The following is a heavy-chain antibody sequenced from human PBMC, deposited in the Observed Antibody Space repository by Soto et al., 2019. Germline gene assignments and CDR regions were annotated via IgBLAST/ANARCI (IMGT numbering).Heavy chain of an antibody. D-gene: IGHD3-10*01. J-gene: IGHJ4*02. CDR2: FRAGGDDGTT. CDR1: GFTFRSYS. V-gene: IGHV3-23*01. CDR3: AKKVNSGSGSQYFDY. Sequence: GGSLGLSCSASGFTFRSYSMRWVRQAPGEGLEWVSGFRAGGDDGTTYYADSVKGRFTISRDNSKNTLFLQMNSLRAEDTAIYYCAKKVNSGSGSQYFDYFGQGTLVTVSS.